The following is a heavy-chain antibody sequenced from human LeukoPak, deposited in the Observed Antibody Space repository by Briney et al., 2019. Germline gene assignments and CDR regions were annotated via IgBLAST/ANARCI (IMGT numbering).Heavy chain of an antibody. CDR3: ARVSGSSPERFDY. Sequence: ASVKVSCKASGYTFTGYHLHWMRQAPGQGLEWMGWINPNSGGTNYAQKFQGGVTMTRDTSISTAYMELSRLRSDDTAVYYCARVSGSSPERFDYWGQGTLVTVSS. D-gene: IGHD1-26*01. CDR2: INPNSGGT. J-gene: IGHJ4*02. V-gene: IGHV1-2*02. CDR1: GYTFTGYH.